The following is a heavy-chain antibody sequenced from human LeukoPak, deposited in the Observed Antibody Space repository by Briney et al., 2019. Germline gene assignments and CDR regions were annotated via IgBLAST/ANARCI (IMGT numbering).Heavy chain of an antibody. Sequence: GGSLRLSCAASGFTFSSYWMHWVRQAPGKGLVWVSRINTDGSSTSYADSVKGRFTISRDNAKNTLYLQMNSLRAEDTAVYYCAREARYDFWSGYSSFDYWGQGTLVTVSS. CDR1: GFTFSSYW. CDR3: AREARYDFWSGYSSFDY. CDR2: INTDGSST. D-gene: IGHD3-3*01. V-gene: IGHV3-74*01. J-gene: IGHJ4*02.